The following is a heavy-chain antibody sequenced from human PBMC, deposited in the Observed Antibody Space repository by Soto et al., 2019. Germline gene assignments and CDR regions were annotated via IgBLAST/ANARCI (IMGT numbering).Heavy chain of an antibody. CDR2: ISSNGGST. CDR1: GFTFSSCA. V-gene: IGHV3-64D*06. CDR3: VKDHSSSSLPPTDY. D-gene: IGHD6-6*01. Sequence: GGSLRLSCSASGFTFSSCAMHWVRQAPGKGLEYVSAISSNGGSTYYADSVKGRFTISRDNSKNTLYLQMSSLRAEDTAVYYCVKDHSSSSLPPTDYWGQGTLVTVSS. J-gene: IGHJ4*02.